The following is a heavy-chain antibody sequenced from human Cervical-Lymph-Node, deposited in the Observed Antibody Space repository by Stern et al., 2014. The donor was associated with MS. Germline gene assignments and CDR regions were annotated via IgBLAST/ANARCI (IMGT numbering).Heavy chain of an antibody. Sequence: EVQLVQSGAELIRPGESLKISCKGSGYKFSIYWIAWVRQMPGKGLEWMGIIYPGYSETRYSPSFPGQGPMSADKSTSNASLPWSSLNASDTAMYFCARQTTAWASDVWGQGTLVTVSS. CDR3: ARQTTAWASDV. V-gene: IGHV5-51*01. J-gene: IGHJ4*02. D-gene: IGHD1-14*01. CDR1: GYKFSIYW. CDR2: IYPGYSET.